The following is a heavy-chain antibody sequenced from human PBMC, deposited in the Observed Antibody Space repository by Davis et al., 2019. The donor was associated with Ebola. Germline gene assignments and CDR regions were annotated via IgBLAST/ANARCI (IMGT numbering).Heavy chain of an antibody. J-gene: IGHJ4*02. V-gene: IGHV4-34*01. CDR3: ARGKVISPEGAKTVDY. D-gene: IGHD1-14*01. CDR1: GESFSGYY. Sequence: SQTFSLTCAVYGESFSGYYWSWIRQPPGKGLEWIGEITHSGSTNYNPSLKSRVTISVDTSKNQFSLRLNSVTAADTAVYYCARGKVISPEGAKTVDYWGQGTLVSVSS. CDR2: ITHSGST.